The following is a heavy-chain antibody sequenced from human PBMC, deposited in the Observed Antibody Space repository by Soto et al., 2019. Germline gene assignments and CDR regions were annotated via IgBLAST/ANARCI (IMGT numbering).Heavy chain of an antibody. J-gene: IGHJ4*02. Sequence: QLQLQESGSGLVKPSQTLSLTCAVSGGSISSGGYSWSWIRQPPGKGLEWIGYMYHSGRTYYNPFLNSRVTISIDRSKNQFPLKLSSVTAAHPAVYYCARVPDYWGQGILVTVSS. CDR2: MYHSGRT. CDR3: ARVPDY. D-gene: IGHD2-2*01. V-gene: IGHV4-30-2*01. CDR1: GGSISSGGYS.